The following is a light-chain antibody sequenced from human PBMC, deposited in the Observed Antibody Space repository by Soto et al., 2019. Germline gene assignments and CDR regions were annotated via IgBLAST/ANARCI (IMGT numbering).Light chain of an antibody. CDR1: QSIGSNH. CDR3: HLYGGSPPHT. Sequence: ESVLTQSPGTLSLSPGERATLSRRASQSIGSNHLAWYQQKPGQTPRLLIYGSSSRATGVPDRFTGSGSGTDLTLTISRLEPEDFAVYFCHLYGGSPPHTFGQGTKVEIK. V-gene: IGKV3-20*01. J-gene: IGKJ2*01. CDR2: GSS.